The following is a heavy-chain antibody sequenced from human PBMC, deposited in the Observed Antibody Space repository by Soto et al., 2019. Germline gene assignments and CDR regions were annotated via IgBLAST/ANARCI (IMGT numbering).Heavy chain of an antibody. Sequence: GGSLRLSCAASGFTFSDHYMDWVRQAPGKGLEWVGRTRDKTNSYTTEYAASVEGRFTISRDDSKSSLYLQMNSLKTEDTAVYYCARATVGTYYFDYWGQGTLVTVSS. J-gene: IGHJ4*02. V-gene: IGHV3-72*01. CDR3: ARATVGTYYFDY. D-gene: IGHD3-16*01. CDR1: GFTFSDHY. CDR2: TRDKTNSYTT.